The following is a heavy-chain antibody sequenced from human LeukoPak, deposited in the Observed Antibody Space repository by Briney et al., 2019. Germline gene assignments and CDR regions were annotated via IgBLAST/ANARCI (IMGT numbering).Heavy chain of an antibody. V-gene: IGHV1-2*06. CDR1: GYTFTGYY. CDR2: INPNSGGT. CDR3: ARDHSGSYYGTNWFDP. Sequence: ASVKVSCKASGYTFTGYYMHWVRQAPGQGLEWMGRINPNSGGTNYAQKFQGRITMTRDTSISTAYMELSRLRSDDTAVYYCARDHSGSYYGTNWFDPWGQGTLVTVSS. J-gene: IGHJ5*02. D-gene: IGHD1-26*01.